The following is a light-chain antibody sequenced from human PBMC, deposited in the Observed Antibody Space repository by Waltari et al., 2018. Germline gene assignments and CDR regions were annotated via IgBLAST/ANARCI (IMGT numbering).Light chain of an antibody. Sequence: SYELTQPPSVSVPPGQTASITCSADKLGDKYACGYQQKPAQSPVLVTYQDSKRPSGIPERFSGSNSGNTATLTISGTQAMDEADYYCQAWDSSTVVFGGGTKLTVL. J-gene: IGLJ2*01. CDR3: QAWDSSTVV. V-gene: IGLV3-1*01. CDR2: QDS. CDR1: KLGDKY.